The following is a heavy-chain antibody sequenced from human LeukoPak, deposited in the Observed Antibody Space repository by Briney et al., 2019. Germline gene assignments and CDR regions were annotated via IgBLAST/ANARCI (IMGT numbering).Heavy chain of an antibody. CDR1: GGSISSYY. CDR2: IYYSGST. Sequence: SQTLSLTCTVSGGSISSYYWSWIRQPPGKGLEWIGYIYYSGSTNYNPSLKSRVTISVDTSKHQFSVKLSSVTAADTAVYYCARKGSYTNWFDPGGQGTLVSVSS. J-gene: IGHJ5*02. D-gene: IGHD3-10*01. V-gene: IGHV4-59*01. CDR3: ARKGSYTNWFDP.